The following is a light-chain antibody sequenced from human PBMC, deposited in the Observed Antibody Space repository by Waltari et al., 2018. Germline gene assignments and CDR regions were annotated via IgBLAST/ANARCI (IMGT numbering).Light chain of an antibody. CDR2: IAS. Sequence: EIVLTQSPYFQSVTAGEKVTITCRASRNIVSSLHWYQQKPDQAPKLLIKIASQCIAGIPARFSGSGSGTDFTLSINRLEAEDAAMYYCHQSSRLPFAFGGGTKVEIK. J-gene: IGKJ4*01. CDR3: HQSSRLPFA. V-gene: IGKV6-21*02. CDR1: RNIVSS.